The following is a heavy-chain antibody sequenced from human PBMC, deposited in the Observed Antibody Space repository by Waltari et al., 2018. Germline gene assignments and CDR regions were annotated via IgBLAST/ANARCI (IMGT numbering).Heavy chain of an antibody. D-gene: IGHD1-1*01. CDR2: ITSDGTDT. CDR3: VKALFASGMKYGVDV. Sequence: EVQLLESGGGLVQPGGSLRLSCIASGFPFNNFDVGGVRQASGKGLEWVSHITSDGTDTYYADSVKGRFTVSRDDSRKTLFLHMSSLRAADTALYYCVKALFASGMKYGVDVWGQGTRVTVSS. V-gene: IGHV3-23*01. CDR1: GFPFNNFD. J-gene: IGHJ6*02.